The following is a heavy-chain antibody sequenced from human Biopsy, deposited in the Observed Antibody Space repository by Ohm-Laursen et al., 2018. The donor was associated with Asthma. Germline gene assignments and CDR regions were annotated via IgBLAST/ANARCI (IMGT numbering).Heavy chain of an antibody. J-gene: IGHJ1*01. CDR2: INYRGDT. V-gene: IGHV4-34*01. CDR3: VRGEEVAGTYFKD. CDR1: GGSFTHYF. Sequence: TLSLTCPISGGSFTHYFWMWIRQPPGKGLEWIGEINYRGDTNYNPSLESRVSTSVDTSTYHFSLRLNSVTAADTAVYYCVRGEEVAGTYFKDWDQGTLVTVSS. D-gene: IGHD6-19*01.